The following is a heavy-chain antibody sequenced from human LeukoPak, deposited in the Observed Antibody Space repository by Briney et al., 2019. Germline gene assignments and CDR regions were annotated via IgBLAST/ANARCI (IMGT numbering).Heavy chain of an antibody. J-gene: IGHJ4*02. Sequence: GGSLRLSCAVSGITLSNYGMSWVRQAPGKALEWVAGTSGGGGGTNYADSVKGRFTISRDNPKNTLYLQMHSLRAEDTAVYFCAKRGVVVRVILVGFHKEANYFDSWGQGALVTVSS. V-gene: IGHV3-23*01. CDR1: GITLSNYG. D-gene: IGHD3-10*01. CDR2: TSGGGGGT. CDR3: AKRGVVVRVILVGFHKEANYFDS.